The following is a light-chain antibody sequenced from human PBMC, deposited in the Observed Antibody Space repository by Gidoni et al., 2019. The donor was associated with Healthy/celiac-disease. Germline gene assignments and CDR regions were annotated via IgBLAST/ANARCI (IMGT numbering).Light chain of an antibody. Sequence: AIRMTQSPSSFSASTGDRVTITCRASQGISCYLAWYQQKPGKAPKLLIYAASTLQSGVPSRFSGSGSGTDFTLTISCLQSEDFATYYCQQYYSYPFTFGPETKVDIK. CDR2: AAS. CDR3: QQYYSYPFT. J-gene: IGKJ3*01. CDR1: QGISCY. V-gene: IGKV1-8*01.